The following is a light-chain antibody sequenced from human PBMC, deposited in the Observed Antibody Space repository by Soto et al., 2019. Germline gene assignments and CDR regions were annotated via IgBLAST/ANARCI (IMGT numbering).Light chain of an antibody. CDR1: QSVSSN. Sequence: EIVMTQSPATLSVSPGERATLSCRTSQSVSSNLAWYQQKPGQAPRLLIYTSSTRATGTPARFSGSGSGTEFTLTISSLQSEDFAVYSCQTDNNTPRTFGQRTNV. V-gene: IGKV3-15*01. J-gene: IGKJ1*01. CDR2: TSS. CDR3: QTDNNTPRT.